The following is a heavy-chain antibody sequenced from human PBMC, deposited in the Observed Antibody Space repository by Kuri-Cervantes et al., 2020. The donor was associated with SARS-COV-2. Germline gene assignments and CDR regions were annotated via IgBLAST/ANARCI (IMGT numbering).Heavy chain of an antibody. CDR1: GCTFSSYA. CDR3: ARAQPDATFFDY. D-gene: IGHD6-13*01. V-gene: IGHV1-69*11. Sequence: SVKVSCKASGCTFSSYAISWVRQAPGQGLEWMGRIIPILGTANYAQKFQGRVTITADESTSTAYMELSSLRSEDTAVYYCARAQPDATFFDYWGQGTLVTVSS. CDR2: IIPILGTA. J-gene: IGHJ4*02.